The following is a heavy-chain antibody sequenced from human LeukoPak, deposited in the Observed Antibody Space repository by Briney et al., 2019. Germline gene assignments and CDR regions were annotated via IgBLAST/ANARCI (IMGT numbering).Heavy chain of an antibody. CDR1: GYTFTNHD. V-gene: IGHV1-8*01. CDR3: ARDGRGAAAADDPLDI. D-gene: IGHD6-13*01. Sequence: ASVKVSCKASGYTFTNHDFNWMRQATGQGLEWMGWMNPNSGSTGYAQKFQGRVTMTRDTSLSTAYMELSSLTSDDTAVYYCARDGRGAAAADDPLDIWGQGTTVTASS. J-gene: IGHJ3*02. CDR2: MNPNSGST.